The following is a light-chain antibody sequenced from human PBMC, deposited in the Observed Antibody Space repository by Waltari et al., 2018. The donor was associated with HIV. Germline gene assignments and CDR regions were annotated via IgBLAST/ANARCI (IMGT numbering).Light chain of an antibody. CDR1: ALSRPF. Sequence: SYELTQAPSVSVSPGQTAKSTCSGDALSRPFVFWYQQKSAQAPRMMVFKDKGRPGGIPSRCSASSCGSTSTLTISGVQAEDEADYYCQSGHNSDSIFGGGTKLTVL. CDR3: QSGHNSDSI. J-gene: IGLJ2*01. CDR2: KDK. V-gene: IGLV3-25*03.